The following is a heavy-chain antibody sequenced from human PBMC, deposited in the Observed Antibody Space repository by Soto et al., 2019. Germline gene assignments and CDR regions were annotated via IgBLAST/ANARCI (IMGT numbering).Heavy chain of an antibody. CDR3: TRETVAGITGLDY. Sequence: PGGSLRLSCAASGFNVGSFAVNWVRQAPGKGLEWVSGISVSGAFIYYVDSVRGRFSISRDASENILYLQMNSLRVDDTALYYCTRETVAGITGLDYWGPGTLVTVSS. CDR1: GFNVGSFA. V-gene: IGHV3-23*01. J-gene: IGHJ4*02. CDR2: ISVSGAFI. D-gene: IGHD1-20*01.